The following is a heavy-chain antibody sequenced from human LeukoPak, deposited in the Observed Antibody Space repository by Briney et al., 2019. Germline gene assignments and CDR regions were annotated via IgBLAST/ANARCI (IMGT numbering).Heavy chain of an antibody. V-gene: IGHV3-23*01. Sequence: GGSLRLSCAASGFTFSTYAMSWVRQAPGKGREWVSAISSSGDVTYYAGSVKGRFTISRDNSKNTLYLQMDNLRAEDTAVYYCAKDRPNYYGSNGHYYRRDGDSWGQGTLVTVSS. J-gene: IGHJ5*01. D-gene: IGHD3-22*01. CDR3: AKDRPNYYGSNGHYYRRDGDS. CDR1: GFTFSTYA. CDR2: ISSSGDVT.